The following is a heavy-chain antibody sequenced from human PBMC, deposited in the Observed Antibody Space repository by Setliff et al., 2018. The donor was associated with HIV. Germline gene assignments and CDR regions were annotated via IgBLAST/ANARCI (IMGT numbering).Heavy chain of an antibody. J-gene: IGHJ4*02. CDR3: ARDNVETGGSGYAFDY. Sequence: SETLSLTCTVSGGSISSGGYYWSWIRQHPGKGLEWTGYIYYSGSTYYNPSLKSRVTISVDTSKNQFSLKLSSVTAADTAVYYCARDNVETGGSGYAFDYWGQGALVTVSS. CDR2: IYYSGST. V-gene: IGHV4-31*03. CDR1: GGSISSGGYY. D-gene: IGHD3-22*01.